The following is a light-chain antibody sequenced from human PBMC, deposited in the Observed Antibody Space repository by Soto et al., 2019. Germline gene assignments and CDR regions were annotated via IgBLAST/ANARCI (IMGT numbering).Light chain of an antibody. Sequence: QSVLTQPASVSGSPGQSITISCTGTSSDVGGYNYVSWYQQYPGKAPKLIIFDVSNRPSGVSNRFSGSKSGNTASLTISGLQAEDEAEYHCSSYTITSTYVFGTGTKVPS. J-gene: IGLJ1*01. CDR3: SSYTITSTYV. V-gene: IGLV2-14*01. CDR1: SSDVGGYNY. CDR2: DVS.